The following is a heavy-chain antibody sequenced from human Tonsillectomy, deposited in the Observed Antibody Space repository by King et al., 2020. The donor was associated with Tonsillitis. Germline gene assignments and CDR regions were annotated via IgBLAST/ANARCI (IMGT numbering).Heavy chain of an antibody. CDR1: GYTFTGYY. CDR3: ARGVDAYGC. Sequence: QLVQSGAEVKKPGASVKVSCKASGYTFTGYYMHWVRQAPGQGLEWVGWINPNRGGTNYAQKFQGRVAMTRDTSISTAYMELSGLRSDDTAVYFCARGVDAYGCWGQGALVTVSS. V-gene: IGHV1-2*02. J-gene: IGHJ4*02. D-gene: IGHD3-16*01. CDR2: INPNRGGT.